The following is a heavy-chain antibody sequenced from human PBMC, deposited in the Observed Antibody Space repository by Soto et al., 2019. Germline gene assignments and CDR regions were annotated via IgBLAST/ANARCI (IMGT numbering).Heavy chain of an antibody. J-gene: IGHJ6*03. Sequence: EVQLVESGGGLVQPGRSLRLSCVASGFTFDDYAMHWVRQGPGKGLEWVSRISWNSGSIGYADSVKGRFTISRDNAKNSLYLQMNSLRAEDTALYYCAKGYCSSTSCLGGDYYYMDVWGKGTTVTVSS. CDR2: ISWNSGSI. V-gene: IGHV3-9*01. CDR3: AKGYCSSTSCLGGDYYYMDV. CDR1: GFTFDDYA. D-gene: IGHD2-2*01.